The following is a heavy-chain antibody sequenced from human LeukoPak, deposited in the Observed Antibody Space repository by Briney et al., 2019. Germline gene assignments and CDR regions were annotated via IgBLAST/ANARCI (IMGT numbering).Heavy chain of an antibody. CDR2: TYYRSKWYN. CDR3: ARGGICYCSGGSCPSGLCRHNWFDP. J-gene: IGHJ5*02. CDR1: GDSVSSNSAA. Sequence: SQTLSLTFAISGDSVSSNSAAWNWIRQSPSRGLEWLGRTYYRSKWYNDYAVSVKSRITINPDTSKNQFSLQLNSVTPEDTAVYYCARGGICYCSGGSCPSGLCRHNWFDPWGQGTLVTVSS. V-gene: IGHV6-1*01. D-gene: IGHD2-15*01.